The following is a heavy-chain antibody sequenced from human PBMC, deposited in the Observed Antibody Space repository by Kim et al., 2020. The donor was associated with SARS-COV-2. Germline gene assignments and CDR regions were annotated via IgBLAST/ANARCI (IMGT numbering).Heavy chain of an antibody. CDR2: IYYSGST. V-gene: IGHV4-59*01. CDR3: GREYREWLQYTAIWYSYP. D-gene: IGHD3-3*01. Sequence: SETLSLTCTVSGGSISSYYWSWIRQPPGKGLEWIGYIYYSGSTNYNPSLKSRVTISVDTSKNQFSLKLSSLTAANTAVYYCGREYREWLQYTAIWYSYP. J-gene: IGHJ2*01. CDR1: GGSISSYY.